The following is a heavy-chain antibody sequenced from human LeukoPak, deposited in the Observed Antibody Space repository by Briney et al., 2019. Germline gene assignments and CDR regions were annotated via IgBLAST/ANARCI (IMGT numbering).Heavy chain of an antibody. V-gene: IGHV4-4*07. CDR1: GGSISSYY. J-gene: IGHJ1*01. CDR2: IYTSGST. CDR3: ARVVEVPAASPGYFQH. D-gene: IGHD2-2*01. Sequence: SETLSLTCTVSGGSISSYYWSWIRQPAGKGLEWIGRIYTSGSTNYNPSLKSRVTMSVDTSKNQFSLKLSSVTAADTAVYYCARVVEVPAASPGYFQHWGQGTLVTVSS.